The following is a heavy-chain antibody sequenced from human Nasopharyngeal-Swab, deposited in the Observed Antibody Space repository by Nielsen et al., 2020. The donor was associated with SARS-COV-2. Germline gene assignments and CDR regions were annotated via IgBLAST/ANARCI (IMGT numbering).Heavy chain of an antibody. D-gene: IGHD4-11*01. CDR1: DSPFVDIT. Sequence: GGPLRSPCPPLDSPFVDITFPWSRQPPGKGLEWVSGINWNSGRKGYADSVKGRFTIPRDNAKNSLYLLVNSLRSEDTALYYCARGTADYSNPSFDYWGQGTLVTVPS. J-gene: IGHJ4*02. CDR3: ARGTADYSNPSFDY. V-gene: IGHV3-9*01. CDR2: INWNSGRK.